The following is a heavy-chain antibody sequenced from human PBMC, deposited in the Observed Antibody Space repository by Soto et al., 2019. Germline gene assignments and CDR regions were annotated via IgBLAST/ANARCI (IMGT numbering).Heavy chain of an antibody. CDR2: TYYRSKWYN. CDR3: AREETIRVLWFGDHSRGAFDI. Sequence: SQTLSLTCAISGDCVSSNSAAWDWIRQSPSRGLEWLGWTYYRSKWYNDYAVSVKSRITLNPDTSKTQFALQLNSVTPEDTAVYYCAREETIRVLWFGDHSRGAFDIWGQGTMVTVSS. CDR1: GDCVSSNSAA. V-gene: IGHV6-1*01. D-gene: IGHD3-10*01. J-gene: IGHJ3*02.